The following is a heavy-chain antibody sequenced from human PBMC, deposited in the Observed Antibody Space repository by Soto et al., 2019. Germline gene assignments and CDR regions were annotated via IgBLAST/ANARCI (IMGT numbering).Heavy chain of an antibody. J-gene: IGHJ6*02. V-gene: IGHV1-3*01. D-gene: IGHD6-13*01. Sequence: GASVKVSCKASGYTFTSYAMHWVRQAPGQRLEWMGWINAGNGNTKYSQKFQGRVTITRDTSASTAYMELSSLRSEDTAVYYCARDPPSYSSSWYQNYYYYGMDVWGQGTTVTVSS. CDR3: ARDPPSYSSSWYQNYYYYGMDV. CDR1: GYTFTSYA. CDR2: INAGNGNT.